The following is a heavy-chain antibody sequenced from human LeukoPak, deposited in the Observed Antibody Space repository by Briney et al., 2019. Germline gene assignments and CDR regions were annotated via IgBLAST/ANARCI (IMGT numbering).Heavy chain of an antibody. CDR2: IYYSGST. CDR3: ARVIAAAGTFHFDY. J-gene: IGHJ4*02. D-gene: IGHD6-13*01. CDR1: GGSISSYY. Sequence: SETLSLTCTVSGGSISSYYWSWIRQPPGKGLEWIGYIYYSGSTNYNPSLKSRVTISVDTSKNQFSLKLSSVTAADTAVYYCARVIAAAGTFHFDYWGQGTLVTVSS. V-gene: IGHV4-59*01.